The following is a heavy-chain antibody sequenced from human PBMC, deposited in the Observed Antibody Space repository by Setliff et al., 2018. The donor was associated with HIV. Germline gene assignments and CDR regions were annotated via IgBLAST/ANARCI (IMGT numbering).Heavy chain of an antibody. CDR1: GFTLSSYG. V-gene: IGHV3-30*02. J-gene: IGHJ5*02. CDR3: AKDRDYGDNLLLLNWFDP. D-gene: IGHD4-17*01. CDR2: IRYDGSHQ. Sequence: GGSLRLSCAASGFTLSSYGMHWVRQAPGKGLEWVAFIRYDGSHQYYGDSVKGRFTISRDNSKNTLYLQMNSLRGEDTAVYHCAKDRDYGDNLLLLNWFDPWGQGTLVTVSS.